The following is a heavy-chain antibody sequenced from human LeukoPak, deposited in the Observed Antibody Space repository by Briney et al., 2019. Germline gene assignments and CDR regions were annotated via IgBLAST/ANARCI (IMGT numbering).Heavy chain of an antibody. Sequence: SETLSLTYAVYGGSFSGYYWSWIRQPPGKGLEWIGEINHSGSTNYNPSLKSRVTISVDTSKNQFSLKLSSVTAADTAVYYCASSGLNYYYMAVWAKGTTVTV. J-gene: IGHJ6*03. CDR2: INHSGST. V-gene: IGHV4-34*01. CDR1: GGSFSGYY. CDR3: ASSGLNYYYMAV.